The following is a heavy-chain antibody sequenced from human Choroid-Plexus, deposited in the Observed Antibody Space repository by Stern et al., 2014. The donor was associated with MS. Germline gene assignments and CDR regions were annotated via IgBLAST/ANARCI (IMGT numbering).Heavy chain of an antibody. V-gene: IGHV3-30*18. J-gene: IGHJ4*02. Sequence: VQLVESGGGVAQPGRPLILSCAASGFTFSNFGMHWVRQAPGKGLEWVALISYDGSDKYYADSVKGRFTIFRDNSKNTLYMHMNSLRAEDTAVYYCAKDRQRSTYFFDYWGQGSLVTVSS. CDR3: AKDRQRSTYFFDY. D-gene: IGHD6-6*01. CDR1: GFTFSNFG. CDR2: ISYDGSDK.